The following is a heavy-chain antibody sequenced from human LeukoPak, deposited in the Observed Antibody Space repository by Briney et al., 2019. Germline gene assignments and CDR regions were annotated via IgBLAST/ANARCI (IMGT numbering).Heavy chain of an antibody. J-gene: IGHJ4*02. Sequence: PGGSLRLSCAASGFTVSSNYMSWVRQAPGKGLEWVSVIYSGGSTYYADSVKGRFTISRDNSKNTLYLQMNSLRAEDTAVYYRARDGGYYDSSGYYIWGQGTLVTVSS. CDR2: IYSGGST. CDR1: GFTVSSNY. D-gene: IGHD3-22*01. CDR3: ARDGGYYDSSGYYI. V-gene: IGHV3-66*02.